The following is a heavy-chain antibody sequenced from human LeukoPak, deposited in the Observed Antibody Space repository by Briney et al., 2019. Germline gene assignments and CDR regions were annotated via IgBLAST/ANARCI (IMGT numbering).Heavy chain of an antibody. Sequence: GGSLRLSCAASGFTVNNNYMIWVRQAPGKGLEWVSLIYSGGTTYYADSVKGRFTISRDNSKNTLYLQMNSLRAEDTAVYYCARVEGDYYYYYYMDVWGKGTTVTASS. CDR1: GFTVNNNY. D-gene: IGHD2-21*02. CDR2: IYSGGTT. J-gene: IGHJ6*03. V-gene: IGHV3-53*01. CDR3: ARVEGDYYYYYYMDV.